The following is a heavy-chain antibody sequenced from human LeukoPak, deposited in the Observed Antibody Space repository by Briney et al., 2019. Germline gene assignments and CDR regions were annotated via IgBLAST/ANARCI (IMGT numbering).Heavy chain of an antibody. D-gene: IGHD7-27*01. V-gene: IGHV4-34*01. CDR1: GVSFSGYY. CDR2: INHSGST. CDR3: ARPRLGYYYYMDV. J-gene: IGHJ6*03. Sequence: PSETLSLTCAVYGVSFSGYYWSWIRQPPGKGLEWIGEINHSGSTNYNPSLKSRVTISVDTSKNQFSLKLSSVTAADAAVYYCARPRLGYYYYMDVWGNGTTVTISS.